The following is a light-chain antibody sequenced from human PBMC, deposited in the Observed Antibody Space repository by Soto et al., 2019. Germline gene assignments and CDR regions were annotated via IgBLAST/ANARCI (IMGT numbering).Light chain of an antibody. J-gene: IGKJ1*01. CDR2: AVS. Sequence: DIQMTQSPSSLSASVGDRVTITCRASHSISSYLNWYQQKPGKAPKLLIYAVSTLQGGVPPRFSGSGSGTDFTLTISSLQPEDVAVYSCQQYYSSPPTFGQGTKVEI. CDR1: HSISSY. V-gene: IGKV1-39*01. CDR3: QQYYSSPPT.